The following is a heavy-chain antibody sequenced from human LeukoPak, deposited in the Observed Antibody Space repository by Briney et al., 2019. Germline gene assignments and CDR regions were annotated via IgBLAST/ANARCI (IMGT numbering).Heavy chain of an antibody. CDR2: IIPIFGTA. J-gene: IGHJ5*02. V-gene: IGHV1-69*13. D-gene: IGHD2-2*02. CDR3: ARDLEGYCSSTSCYRGIDWFDP. Sequence: ASVTVSCKASGGTFSSYAISWVRQAPGQGLEWMGGIIPIFGTANYAQKFQGRVTITADESTSTAYMELSSLRSEDTAVYYCARDLEGYCSSTSCYRGIDWFDPWGQGTLVTASS. CDR1: GGTFSSYA.